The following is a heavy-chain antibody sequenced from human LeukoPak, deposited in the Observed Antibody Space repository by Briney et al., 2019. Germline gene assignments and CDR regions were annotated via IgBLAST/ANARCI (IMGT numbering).Heavy chain of an antibody. Sequence: PSETLSLTCTVSGGSISSYYWSWIRQPAGKGLEWIGRIYTSGSTNYNPSLKSQVTMSVDTSKNQFSLKLSSVTAADTAVYYCARDGEVGPPTVTPIEYFQHWGQGTLVTVSS. D-gene: IGHD4-17*01. V-gene: IGHV4-4*07. J-gene: IGHJ1*01. CDR1: GGSISSYY. CDR3: ARDGEVGPPTVTPIEYFQH. CDR2: IYTSGST.